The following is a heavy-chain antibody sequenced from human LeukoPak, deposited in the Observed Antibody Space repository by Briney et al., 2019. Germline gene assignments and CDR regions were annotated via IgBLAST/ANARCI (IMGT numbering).Heavy chain of an antibody. D-gene: IGHD4-23*01. CDR1: GGSITSAVYY. CDR3: AGRRRYGGNLPGAFDI. Sequence: PSQTLSLTCTVSGGSITSAVYYWSWIRQHPGKGLEWIGFISYSGRTYYNPSLKSRVTISVDTSKNQFSLKLSSVTAADTAVYYCAGRRRYGGNLPGAFDIWGQGTMVTVSS. CDR2: ISYSGRT. J-gene: IGHJ3*02. V-gene: IGHV4-31*03.